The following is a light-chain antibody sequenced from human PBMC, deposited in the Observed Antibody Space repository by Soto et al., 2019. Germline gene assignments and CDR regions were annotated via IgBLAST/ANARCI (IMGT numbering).Light chain of an antibody. CDR3: ETWDTNTRV. J-gene: IGLJ3*02. V-gene: IGLV4-60*02. CDR1: SGRSRSI. Sequence: QPVLTQSSSASASLGSSVKLTCTLSSGRSRSIIAWHQQQPGKAPRYLMKLEGSGSYNKGSGVPDRFSGSSSGADRYLTISNLQFEDEADYYCETWDTNTRVFGGGTKVTVL. CDR2: LEGSGSY.